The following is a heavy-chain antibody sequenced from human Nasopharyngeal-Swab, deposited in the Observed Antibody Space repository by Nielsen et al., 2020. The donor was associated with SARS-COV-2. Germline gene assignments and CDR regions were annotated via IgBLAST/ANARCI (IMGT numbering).Heavy chain of an antibody. CDR1: GFTFSSYG. CDR3: AREPIAAAGTGWFDP. CDR2: ISYDGSNK. D-gene: IGHD6-13*01. J-gene: IGHJ5*02. V-gene: IGHV3-30*03. Sequence: GESLKISCAASGFTFSSYGMHWVRQAPGKGLEWVAVISYDGSNKYYADSVKGRFTISRDNAKNSLYLQMNSLRAEDTAVYYCAREPIAAAGTGWFDPWGQGTLVTVSS.